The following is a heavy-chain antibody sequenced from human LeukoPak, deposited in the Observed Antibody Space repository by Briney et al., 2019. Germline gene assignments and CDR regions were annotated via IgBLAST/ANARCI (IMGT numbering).Heavy chain of an antibody. CDR2: ISSSSSYI. J-gene: IGHJ5*02. CDR1: GFTFSSYS. CDR3: AKNDYSSYGWFDP. V-gene: IGHV3-21*01. Sequence: PGGSLRLSCAAPGFTFSSYSMNWVRQAPGKGLEWVSFISSSSSYISYADSVKGRFTISRDNAKNSLYLQMNSLRAEDTAVYYCAKNDYSSYGWFDPWGQGTLVTVSS. D-gene: IGHD4-11*01.